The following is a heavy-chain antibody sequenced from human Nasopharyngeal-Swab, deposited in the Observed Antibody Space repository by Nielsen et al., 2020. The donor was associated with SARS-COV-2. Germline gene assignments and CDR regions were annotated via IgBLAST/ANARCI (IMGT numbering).Heavy chain of an antibody. D-gene: IGHD6-13*01. Sequence: SETLSLTCTVSGGSISSYHWSWIRQPAGKGLEWIGRIYTSGSTNYNPSLKSRVTMSVDTSKNQFSLKLSSVTAADTAVYYCARDLSSSWPNFDYWGQGTLVTVSS. CDR3: ARDLSSSWPNFDY. V-gene: IGHV4-4*07. CDR2: IYTSGST. J-gene: IGHJ4*02. CDR1: GGSISSYH.